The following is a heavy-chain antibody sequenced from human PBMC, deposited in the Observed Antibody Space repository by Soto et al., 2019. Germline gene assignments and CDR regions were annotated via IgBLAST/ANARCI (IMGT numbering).Heavy chain of an antibody. CDR2: IIPIFGTA. D-gene: IGHD6-13*01. Sequence: QAQLVQSGAEVKKPGSSVKVSCKASGGTFSSYAISWVRQAPGQGLEWMGGIIPIFGTANYAQKFQGRVTITADESTSTAYMELSSLRSEDTAVYYCAKAARPGIAAAGAGVGFDYWGQGTLVTVSS. CDR1: GGTFSSYA. J-gene: IGHJ4*02. CDR3: AKAARPGIAAAGAGVGFDY. V-gene: IGHV1-69*01.